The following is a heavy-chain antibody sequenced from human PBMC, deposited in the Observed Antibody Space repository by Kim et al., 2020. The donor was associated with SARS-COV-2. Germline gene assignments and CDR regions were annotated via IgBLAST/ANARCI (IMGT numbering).Heavy chain of an antibody. J-gene: IGHJ4*02. D-gene: IGHD3-22*01. Sequence: NQAPKSRVTISVDTSKNQFSLKLGSVTAADTAVYYCARVRNYYDTSHFDYWGQGTLVTVSS. V-gene: IGHV4-34*01. CDR3: ARVRNYYDTSHFDY.